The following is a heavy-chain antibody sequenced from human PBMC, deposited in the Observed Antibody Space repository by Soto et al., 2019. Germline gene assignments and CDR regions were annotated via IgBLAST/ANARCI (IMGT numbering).Heavy chain of an antibody. CDR2: IWYDGSKK. CDR3: ARDAYSPHDY. CDR1: GFTFSNYG. Sequence: PGGSLRLSCAASGFTFSNYGVHWVRQAPGKGLEWVAVIWYDGSKKYYADSVKGRFTISRDNSKNTLYLQMNSLRAEDTAVYYCARDAYSPHDYWGQGTLVTVSS. J-gene: IGHJ4*02. V-gene: IGHV3-33*01. D-gene: IGHD3-16*01.